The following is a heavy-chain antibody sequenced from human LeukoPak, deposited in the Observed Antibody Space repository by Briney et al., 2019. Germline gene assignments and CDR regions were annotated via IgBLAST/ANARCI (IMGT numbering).Heavy chain of an antibody. J-gene: IGHJ4*02. Sequence: GGSLRLSCAASGFTFSSYAMSWVRQAPGKGLEWVSAISGSGGSGGSTYYADSVKGLFTISRDNSKNTLYLQMNSLRAEDTAVYYCAKEHDYGGYYFDYWGQGTLVTVSS. CDR2: ISGSGGSGGST. D-gene: IGHD4-23*01. CDR1: GFTFSSYA. V-gene: IGHV3-23*01. CDR3: AKEHDYGGYYFDY.